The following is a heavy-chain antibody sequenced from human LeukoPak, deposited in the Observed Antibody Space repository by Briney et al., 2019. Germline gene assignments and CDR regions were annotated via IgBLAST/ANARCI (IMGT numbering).Heavy chain of an antibody. D-gene: IGHD3-3*01. V-gene: IGHV3-23*01. CDR3: AKGWRADDFWSGYPDDAFDI. CDR1: GFTFSSYA. J-gene: IGHJ3*02. Sequence: GGSLRLSCAAPGFTFSSYAMSWVRQAPGKGLEWVSAISGSGGSTYYADSVKGRFTISRDNSKNTLYLQMNSLRAEDTAVYYCAKGWRADDFWSGYPDDAFDIWGQGTMVTVSS. CDR2: ISGSGGST.